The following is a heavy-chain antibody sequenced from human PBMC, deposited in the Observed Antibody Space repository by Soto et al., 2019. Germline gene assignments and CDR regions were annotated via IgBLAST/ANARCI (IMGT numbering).Heavy chain of an antibody. V-gene: IGHV3-21*01. CDR1: GFDLNYYR. CDR3: ARPRGPRGYDLIDY. CDR2: ISPRSDDI. J-gene: IGHJ4*02. Sequence: EVQLVESGGDLVRPGGSLRLSCAASGFDLNYYRMNWVRQAPAKGLEWVSSISPRSDDIYYADSVKGRFTISRDNAKNSVYLQMNSLRDEDTAVYYCARPRGPRGYDLIDYWGQGTLVIVSS. D-gene: IGHD5-12*01.